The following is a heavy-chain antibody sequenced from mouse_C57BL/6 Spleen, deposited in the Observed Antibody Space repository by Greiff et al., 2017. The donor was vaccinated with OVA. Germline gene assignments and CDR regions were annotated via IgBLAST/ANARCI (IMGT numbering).Heavy chain of an antibody. CDR1: GYAFTTYL. CDR2: INPGSGGT. D-gene: IGHD1-1*01. J-gene: IGHJ4*01. CDR3: ARRGIYYYGRNPYYAMDY. V-gene: IGHV1-54*01. Sequence: VQLQQSGAELVRPGTSVKVSCKASGYAFTTYLIEWVKQRPGQGLEWIGVINPGSGGTNYNEKFKGKATLTADKSSSTAYMQLSSLTSDDSAVYFCARRGIYYYGRNPYYAMDYWGQGTTVTVSS.